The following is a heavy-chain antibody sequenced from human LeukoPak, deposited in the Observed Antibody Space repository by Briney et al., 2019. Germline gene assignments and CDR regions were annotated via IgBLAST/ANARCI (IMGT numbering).Heavy chain of an antibody. CDR1: GGSFSGYY. J-gene: IGHJ4*02. D-gene: IGHD2-2*01. V-gene: IGHV4-34*01. CDR2: INHGGST. CDR3: ARRVLRYCSSTSCYDPYYFDY. Sequence: SETLSLTCAVYGGSFSGYYWSWIRQPPGKGLEWIGEINHGGSTNYNPSLKSRVTISVDTSKIQFSLKLSSVTAADTAVYYCARRVLRYCSSTSCYDPYYFDYWGQGTLVTVSS.